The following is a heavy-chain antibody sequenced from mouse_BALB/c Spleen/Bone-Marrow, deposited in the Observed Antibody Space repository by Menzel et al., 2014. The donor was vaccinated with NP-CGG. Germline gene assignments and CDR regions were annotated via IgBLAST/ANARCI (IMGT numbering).Heavy chain of an antibody. J-gene: IGHJ2*01. CDR3: ARLGRGLGY. CDR2: INPYNDNT. D-gene: IGHD3-1*01. CDR1: GYTFTNHH. V-gene: IGHV1S45*01. Sequence: VQLKQSGAELVRPGASVKISCEAFGYTFTNHHINWVKQRPGQGLDWIGYINPYNDNTSYNQKFKGKATLTVDKSSSTAYMELKSLTAEGAAIYFCARLGRGLGYWGQGTTLPDPS.